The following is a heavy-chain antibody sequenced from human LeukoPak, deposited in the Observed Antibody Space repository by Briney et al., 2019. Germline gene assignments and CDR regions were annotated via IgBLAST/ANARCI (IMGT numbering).Heavy chain of an antibody. D-gene: IGHD5-12*01. V-gene: IGHV3-23*01. CDR3: AKEGWLRLNPYYYYYMDV. CDR1: GFTFSSYA. Sequence: PGGSLRLSCAASGFTFSSYAMSWVRQAPGKGLEWVSAISGSGGSTYYADSVKGRFTISRDNSKNTLYLQMNSLRAEDTAVSYCAKEGWLRLNPYYYYYMDVWGKGTTVTVSS. J-gene: IGHJ6*03. CDR2: ISGSGGST.